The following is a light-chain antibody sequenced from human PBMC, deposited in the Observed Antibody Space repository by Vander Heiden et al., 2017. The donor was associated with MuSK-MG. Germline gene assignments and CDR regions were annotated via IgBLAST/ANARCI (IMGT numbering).Light chain of an antibody. CDR3: QQRSNWPPGYT. Sequence: EIVLPQSTATLSLSPGERATLSCRASQSVSSYLAWYQQKPGQAPRLLIYDASNRATGIPARFSGSGSGTDFTLTISSLEPEDFAVYYCQQRSNWPPGYTFGQGTKLEIK. J-gene: IGKJ2*01. CDR2: DAS. CDR1: QSVSSY. V-gene: IGKV3-11*01.